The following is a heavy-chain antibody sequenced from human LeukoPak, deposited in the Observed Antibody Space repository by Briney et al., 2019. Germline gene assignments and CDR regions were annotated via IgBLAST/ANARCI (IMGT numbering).Heavy chain of an antibody. V-gene: IGHV3-23*01. Sequence: GGSLRLSCAASGFTFSGYAMGWVRQAPGKGPEWVSTISGTDTSTYYADSVKGRFTISRDSSKNTLYLQMNSLRAEDTAVYFCAARPPRIVAGPFDYWGQGILVTVSS. J-gene: IGHJ4*02. CDR2: ISGTDTST. D-gene: IGHD5-12*01. CDR1: GFTFSGYA. CDR3: AARPPRIVAGPFDY.